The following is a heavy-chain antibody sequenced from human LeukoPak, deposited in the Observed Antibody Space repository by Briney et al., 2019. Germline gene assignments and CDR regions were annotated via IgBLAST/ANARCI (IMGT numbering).Heavy chain of an antibody. CDR1: GGSISSYY. Sequence: KASETLSLTCTVSGGSISSYYWSWIRQPAGKGLEWIGRIYTSGSTNYNPSLKSRVTMSVDTSKNQFSLKLSSVTAADTAVYYWARDLYCSSTSCSAYDAFDIWGQGTMVTVSS. CDR3: ARDLYCSSTSCSAYDAFDI. V-gene: IGHV4-4*07. J-gene: IGHJ3*02. D-gene: IGHD2-2*01. CDR2: IYTSGST.